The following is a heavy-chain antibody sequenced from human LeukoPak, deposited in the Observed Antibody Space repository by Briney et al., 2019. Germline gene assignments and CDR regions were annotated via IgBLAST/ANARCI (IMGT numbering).Heavy chain of an antibody. Sequence: SETLSLTCAVSGGSISSGGYSWSWIRQPPGKGLEWIGYIYHSGSTYYNPSLKSRVTISVDRSGNQFSLKLSSVTAADTAVYYCARVATTXYFDYWGQGTLVTVSS. CDR3: ARVATTXYFDY. V-gene: IGHV4-30-2*01. D-gene: IGHD5-12*01. CDR1: GGSISSGGYS. J-gene: IGHJ4*02. CDR2: IYHSGST.